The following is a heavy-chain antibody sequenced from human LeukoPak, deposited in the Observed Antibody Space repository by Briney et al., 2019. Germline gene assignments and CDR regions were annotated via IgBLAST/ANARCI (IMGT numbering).Heavy chain of an antibody. Sequence: PGGSLRLSCAASGSTFSSYSMNWVRQAPGKGLEWVSYISSASNTIYYADSVKGRFTISRDNAKNSLYLQMNSLRAEDTAMYYCARDGWFGDYNWFDPWGQGTLVTVSS. J-gene: IGHJ5*02. CDR2: ISSASNTI. V-gene: IGHV3-48*01. CDR1: GSTFSSYS. D-gene: IGHD3-10*01. CDR3: ARDGWFGDYNWFDP.